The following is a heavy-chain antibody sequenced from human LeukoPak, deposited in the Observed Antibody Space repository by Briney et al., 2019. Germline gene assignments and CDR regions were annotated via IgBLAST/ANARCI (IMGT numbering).Heavy chain of an antibody. CDR2: INPSGGST. V-gene: IGHV1-46*03. Sequence: GASVKVSCKASGHTFTSYYMHWVRQAPGQGLEWMGIINPSGGSTNYAQNFQGRVTLTRDTSTSTVYMELSSLRSEDTAVYYCASGVNFYDSSGLEDWGQGTLVTVSS. J-gene: IGHJ4*02. CDR1: GHTFTSYY. D-gene: IGHD3-22*01. CDR3: ASGVNFYDSSGLED.